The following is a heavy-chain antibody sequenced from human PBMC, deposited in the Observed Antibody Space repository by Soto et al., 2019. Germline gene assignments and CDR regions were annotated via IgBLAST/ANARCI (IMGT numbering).Heavy chain of an antibody. D-gene: IGHD1-26*01. CDR1: GGSVSSGSYY. CDR2: IYYSGST. CDR3: ARGGAWELLDYYYYYGMDV. J-gene: IGHJ6*02. V-gene: IGHV4-61*01. Sequence: SETLSLTCTVSGGSVSSGSYYWSWIRQPPGKGLEWIGYIYYSGSTNYNPSLKSRVTISVDTSKNQFSLKLSSVTAADTAVYYCARGGAWELLDYYYYYGMDVWGQGTTVTVSS.